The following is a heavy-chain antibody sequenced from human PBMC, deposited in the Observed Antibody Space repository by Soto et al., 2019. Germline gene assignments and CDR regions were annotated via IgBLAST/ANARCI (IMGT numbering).Heavy chain of an antibody. V-gene: IGHV4-30-2*05. CDR1: GGSISSGGYS. Sequence: PSETLSLTCAVSGGSISSGGYSWSWIRQPPGKGLEWIGYIYHSGSTYYNPSLKSRVTISVDTSKNQFSLKLSSVTAADTAVYYCARGRGSGSYDRGVGYYYYGMDVWGQGTTVTVSS. J-gene: IGHJ6*02. D-gene: IGHD3-10*01. CDR2: IYHSGST. CDR3: ARGRGSGSYDRGVGYYYYGMDV.